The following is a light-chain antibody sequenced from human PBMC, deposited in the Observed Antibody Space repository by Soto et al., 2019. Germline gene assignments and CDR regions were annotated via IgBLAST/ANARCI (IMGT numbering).Light chain of an antibody. J-gene: IGLJ1*01. CDR1: SSDVGGYNY. CDR3: SSYAGSNNFGV. CDR2: EDS. Sequence: QSALTQPPSASGSPGQSVTISCTGTSSDVGGYNYVSWYQQHPGKAPKLIIYEDSKRPSGVPDRFSGSKSGNTASLTVSGLQAEDEADYYCSSYAGSNNFGVFGTGTKLTVL. V-gene: IGLV2-8*01.